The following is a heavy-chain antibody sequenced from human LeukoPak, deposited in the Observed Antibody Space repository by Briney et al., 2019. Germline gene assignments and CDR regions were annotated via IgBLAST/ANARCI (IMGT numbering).Heavy chain of an antibody. CDR1: GYSINSGYY. CDR2: IYHSGST. Sequence: SETLSLTCTVSGYSINSGYYWGWIRQPPGKGLEWIGSIYHSGSTYYNPSLKSRVTISVDTSKNQFSLKLSSVTAADTAVYYCASDSSGYYKFDYWGQGTLVTVSS. D-gene: IGHD3-22*01. CDR3: ASDSSGYYKFDY. V-gene: IGHV4-38-2*02. J-gene: IGHJ4*02.